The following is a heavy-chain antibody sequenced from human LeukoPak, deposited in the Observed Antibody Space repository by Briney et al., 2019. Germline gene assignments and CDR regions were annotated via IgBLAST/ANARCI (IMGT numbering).Heavy chain of an antibody. CDR2: IASDGSST. CDR1: GYTFSSYW. D-gene: IGHD4-23*01. V-gene: IGHV3-74*01. Sequence: GGSLRLSCAASGYTFSSYWMNWVRQAPGKGLVWVSRIASDGSSTTYADSVKGRFSISRDNAKNTLYLQMNSLRVEDTAVYYCARGRPHGNDYWGQGTLVTVSS. CDR3: ARGRPHGNDY. J-gene: IGHJ4*02.